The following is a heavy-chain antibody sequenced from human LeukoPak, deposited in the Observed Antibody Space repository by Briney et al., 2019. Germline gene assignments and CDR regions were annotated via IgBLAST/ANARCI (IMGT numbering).Heavy chain of an antibody. CDR2: FDPEDGET. CDR3: ATEKYCSGGSCYSANWFDP. Sequence: GSVKVSCKVSGYTLTELSMHWVRQAPGKGLEWMGGFDPEDGETIYAQKFQGRVTMTEDTSTDTAYMELSSLRSEDTAVYYCATEKYCSGGSCYSANWFDPWGQGTLVTVSS. J-gene: IGHJ5*02. V-gene: IGHV1-24*01. CDR1: GYTLTELS. D-gene: IGHD2-15*01.